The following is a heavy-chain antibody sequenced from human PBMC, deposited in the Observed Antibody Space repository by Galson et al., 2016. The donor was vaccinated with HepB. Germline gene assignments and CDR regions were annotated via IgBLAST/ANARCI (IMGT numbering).Heavy chain of an antibody. CDR2: IWYDGSNT. J-gene: IGHJ6*02. Sequence: SLRLSCAASGFTFSTYGMHWVRQAPGKGLEWVAVIWYDGSNTYYADSVKGRFTISRDNSKNTLYLQMNSLRAEDTAVYYCARTNDGSYYYYYYYGMDVWGQGTTVTVSS. V-gene: IGHV3-33*01. CDR3: ARTNDGSYYYYYYYGMDV. CDR1: GFTFSTYG. D-gene: IGHD1-26*01.